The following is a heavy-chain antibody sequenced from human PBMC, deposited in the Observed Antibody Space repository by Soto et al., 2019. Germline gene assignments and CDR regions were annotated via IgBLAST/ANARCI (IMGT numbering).Heavy chain of an antibody. CDR3: ARWGAVAGTFDY. CDR2: MNPNSGNT. D-gene: IGHD6-19*01. V-gene: IGHV1-8*01. Sequence: ASVKVSCKASGYTFTSYDINWVRQATGQGLEWMGWMNPNSGNTGYAQKFQGRVTMTRNTSISTAYMELSSLRSEDTAVYYCARWGAVAGTFDYWGRGTLVTVSS. CDR1: GYTFTSYD. J-gene: IGHJ4*02.